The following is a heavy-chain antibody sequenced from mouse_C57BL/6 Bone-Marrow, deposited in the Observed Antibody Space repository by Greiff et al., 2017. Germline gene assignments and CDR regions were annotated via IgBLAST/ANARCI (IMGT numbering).Heavy chain of an antibody. Sequence: EVHLVESGGDLVKPGGSLKLSCAASGFTFSSYGMSWVRQTPDKRLEWVATISSGGSYTYYPDSVKGRFTISRDNAKNTLYLQMSSLKSEDTAMYYCANSNYPYYFDYWGQGTTLTVSS. CDR3: ANSNYPYYFDY. V-gene: IGHV5-6*01. D-gene: IGHD2-5*01. CDR1: GFTFSSYG. CDR2: ISSGGSYT. J-gene: IGHJ2*01.